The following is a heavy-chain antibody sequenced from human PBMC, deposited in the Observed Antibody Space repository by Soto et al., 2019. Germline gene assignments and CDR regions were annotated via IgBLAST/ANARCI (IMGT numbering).Heavy chain of an antibody. CDR1: GFTFSSYA. D-gene: IGHD2-2*01. V-gene: IGHV3-23*01. J-gene: IGHJ4*02. Sequence: EVQLLESGGGLVQPGGSLRLSCAASGFTFSSYAMSWVRQAPGKGLEWVSAISGSGGSTYYADSVKGRFTISRDNSKNTLYLQMNSLRADDTAVYYCAKDGPTGQGYIVVVPAATLDCWGQGTLVTFSS. CDR3: AKDGPTGQGYIVVVPAATLDC. CDR2: ISGSGGST.